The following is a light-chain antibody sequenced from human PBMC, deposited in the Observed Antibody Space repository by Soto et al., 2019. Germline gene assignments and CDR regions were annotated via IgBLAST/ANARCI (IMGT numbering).Light chain of an antibody. CDR3: QQRSNGLT. Sequence: IVFTQSAATVSLSPGERATLSCRATQSVGTFLAWYQHKPSQAPRLLIYAASHRATGIPARFSGGGSGTDFTLTISSLEPEDFAVYYCQQRSNGLTFGGGTKVDIK. V-gene: IGKV3-11*01. CDR2: AAS. CDR1: QSVGTF. J-gene: IGKJ4*01.